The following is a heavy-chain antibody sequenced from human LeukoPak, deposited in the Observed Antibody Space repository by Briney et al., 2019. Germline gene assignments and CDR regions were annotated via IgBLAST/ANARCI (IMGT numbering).Heavy chain of an antibody. V-gene: IGHV3-23*01. CDR3: AKTRVTMIVVVFYAFDI. CDR2: ISGSGGST. Sequence: GGSLRLSCAASGFTFSSYWMSWVRQAPGKGLEWVSAISGSGGSTYYADSVKGRFTISRDNSKNTLYLQMNSLRAEDTAVYYCAKTRVTMIVVVFYAFDIWGQGTMATVSS. D-gene: IGHD3-22*01. J-gene: IGHJ3*02. CDR1: GFTFSSYW.